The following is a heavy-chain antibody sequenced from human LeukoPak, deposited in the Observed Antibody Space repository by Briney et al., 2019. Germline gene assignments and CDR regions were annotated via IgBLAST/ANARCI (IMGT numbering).Heavy chain of an antibody. CDR2: LSGSGGST. Sequence: GGSLRLSCAASGFTFSSFAMSWVRQAPGKGLEWVSGLSGSGGSTYYADSVKGRFTISRDNSKNTLYLQMNSLRAEDTAVYYCAKDLYSSGRAEYFQHWGQGTLVTVSS. V-gene: IGHV3-23*01. D-gene: IGHD6-19*01. J-gene: IGHJ1*01. CDR1: GFTFSSFA. CDR3: AKDLYSSGRAEYFQH.